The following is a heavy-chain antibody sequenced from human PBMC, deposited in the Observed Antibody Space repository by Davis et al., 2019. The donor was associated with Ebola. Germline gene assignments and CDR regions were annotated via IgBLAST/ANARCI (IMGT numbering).Heavy chain of an antibody. V-gene: IGHV7-4-1*02. D-gene: IGHD3-10*01. CDR3: ARERVMVRGADIDP. CDR1: GYTFTSYA. Sequence: ASSVTVSCKASGYTFTSYAMNWVRQAPGQGLEWMGWINTNTGNPTYAQGFTGRFVFSLDTSVSTAYLQISSLKAGDTAVYYCARERVMVRGADIDPWGQGTLVTVSS. J-gene: IGHJ5*02. CDR2: INTNTGNP.